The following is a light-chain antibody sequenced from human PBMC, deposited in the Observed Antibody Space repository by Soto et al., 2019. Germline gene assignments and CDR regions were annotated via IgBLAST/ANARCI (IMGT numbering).Light chain of an antibody. Sequence: EIFLTQSPSTLSLSPVEIATLSCRASQSVSGYLAWYQQKPGQAPRLLIYGASTRAAGIPDRFSGSGSGTDFTLTITRLEPEDSAVYFCQQYTGPPTTFGQGTRLEI. V-gene: IGKV3-11*01. J-gene: IGKJ5*01. CDR1: QSVSGY. CDR3: QQYTGPPTT. CDR2: GAS.